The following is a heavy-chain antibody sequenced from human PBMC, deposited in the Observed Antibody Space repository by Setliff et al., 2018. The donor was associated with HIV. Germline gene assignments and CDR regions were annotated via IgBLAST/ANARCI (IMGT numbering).Heavy chain of an antibody. J-gene: IGHJ4*02. D-gene: IGHD6-19*01. Sequence: SLRLSCTTSGFTFGDYPMSWVRQAPGKGLEWIGFIRSKTFGGTAEYAASVKGRFTISRDDSISVAYLQLNSLKTDDTAVYYCIRPLWYNNGWTFDNWGQGTLVTVSS. CDR2: IRSKTFGGTA. V-gene: IGHV3-49*04. CDR1: GFTFGDYP. CDR3: IRPLWYNNGWTFDN.